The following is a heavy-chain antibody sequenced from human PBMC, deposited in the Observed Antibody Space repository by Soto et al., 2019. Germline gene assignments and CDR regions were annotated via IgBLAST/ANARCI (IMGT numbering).Heavy chain of an antibody. V-gene: IGHV4-59*01. J-gene: IGHJ4*02. Sequence: SETLSLTCTVSGGSISSYYWSWIRQPPGKGLEWIGYIYYSGSTNYNPSLKSRVTISVDTSKNQFSLKLSSVTAADTAVYYCARASRNYYDSSGYPYFDYWGQGTLVTVSS. D-gene: IGHD3-22*01. CDR3: ARASRNYYDSSGYPYFDY. CDR1: GGSISSYY. CDR2: IYYSGST.